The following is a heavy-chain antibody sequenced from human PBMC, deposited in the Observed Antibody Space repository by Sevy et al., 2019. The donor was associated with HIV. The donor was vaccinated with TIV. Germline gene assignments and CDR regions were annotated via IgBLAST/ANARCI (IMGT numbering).Heavy chain of an antibody. D-gene: IGHD3-3*01. CDR3: AREFGDGYNPRYYFDY. J-gene: IGHJ4*02. Sequence: GGSLRLSCAASGFTVSTNYMSWVRQAPGKGLEWVSVIYSGGTTYYADPVKGRFTISRDKSKNTLYLQMNSLRAEDTAVYYCAREFGDGYNPRYYFDYWGQGTLVTVSS. V-gene: IGHV3-53*01. CDR1: GFTVSTNY. CDR2: IYSGGTT.